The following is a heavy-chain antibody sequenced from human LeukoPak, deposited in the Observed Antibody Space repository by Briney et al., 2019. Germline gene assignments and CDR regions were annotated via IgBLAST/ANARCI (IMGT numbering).Heavy chain of an antibody. CDR2: ISGGGDYI. CDR3: AKNWGAGMAFES. J-gene: IGHJ4*02. D-gene: IGHD5-18*01. V-gene: IGHV3-23*01. Sequence: GGSLRLSCVASGFSFSYYAMTLLRQAPGKGLEWVSAISGGGDYIYYGDSVKGRFTTPRDNSKRTLYLQMSNLRAEETAVYYCAKNWGAGMAFESWGQGTQVTVSS. CDR1: GFSFSYYA.